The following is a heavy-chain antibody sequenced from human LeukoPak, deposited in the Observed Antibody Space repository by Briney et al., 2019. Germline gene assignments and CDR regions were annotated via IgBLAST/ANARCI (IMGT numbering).Heavy chain of an antibody. CDR1: GYSISSGYH. CDR2: IYHTGST. D-gene: IGHD6-13*01. Sequence: PSETLSLTCTVSGYSISSGYHWGWIRQPPGKGLEWIGNIYHTGSTFDNPSLKSRVTISVDTSKNRFSLKLSSVTAADTAVYYCARVYYSNSYDYWYFDLWGRGTLVTVSS. CDR3: ARVYYSNSYDYWYFDL. J-gene: IGHJ2*01. V-gene: IGHV4-38-2*02.